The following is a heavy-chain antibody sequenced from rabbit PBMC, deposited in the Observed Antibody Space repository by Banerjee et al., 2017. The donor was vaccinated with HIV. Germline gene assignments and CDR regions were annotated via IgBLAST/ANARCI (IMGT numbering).Heavy chain of an antibody. CDR1: GFDFSGYY. Sequence: QLKESGGGLVQPGGSLKLSCKASGFDFSGYYMSWVRQAPGKGLEWIGYIDPIFGGTYYASGVNGRFTISSHNAQNTLYLQLNSLTAADTATYFCARGPPATTVEWLDLWGPGTLVTVS. V-gene: IGHV1S7*01. D-gene: IGHD3-1*01. CDR3: ARGPPATTVEWLDL. J-gene: IGHJ5*01. CDR2: IDPIFGGT.